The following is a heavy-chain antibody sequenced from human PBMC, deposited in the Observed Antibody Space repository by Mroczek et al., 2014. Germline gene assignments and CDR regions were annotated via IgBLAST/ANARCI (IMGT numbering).Heavy chain of an antibody. CDR2: ISYDGSNK. CDR1: GFTFSSYG. Sequence: ESGGGVVQPGRSLRLSCAASGFTFSSYGMHWVRQAPGKGLEWVAVISYDGSNKYYADSVKGRFTISRDNSKNTLYLQMNSLRAEDTAVYYCAKPDIVSGYYYGPFDYWGQGTLVTVSS. V-gene: IGHV3-30*18. J-gene: IGHJ4*02. CDR3: AKPDIVSGYYYGPFDY. D-gene: IGHD3-22*01.